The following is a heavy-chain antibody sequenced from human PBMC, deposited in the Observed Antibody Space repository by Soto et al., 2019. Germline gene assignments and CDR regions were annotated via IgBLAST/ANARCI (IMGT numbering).Heavy chain of an antibody. Sequence: EVQLVESGGGLVQPGGSLRLSCAASGFMFSSYWMPWVRQAPGKGLEWVANINQDGSEKYYVDSVKGRFTISRDNAENSLYLQMNSLRAEDTAVYYCARRYMDVWGKGTTVIVSS. CDR3: ARRYMDV. CDR1: GFMFSSYW. V-gene: IGHV3-7*01. J-gene: IGHJ6*03. CDR2: INQDGSEK.